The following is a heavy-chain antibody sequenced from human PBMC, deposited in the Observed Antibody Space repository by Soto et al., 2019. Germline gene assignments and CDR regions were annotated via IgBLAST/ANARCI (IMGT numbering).Heavy chain of an antibody. V-gene: IGHV1-69*12. CDR3: ASGIQLWLRRINNGYSG. D-gene: IGHD5-18*01. CDR2: IIPMVGTA. CDR1: GGTFSTYA. J-gene: IGHJ4*02. Sequence: QVQLVQSGAEVKKPESSVKVSCKAPGGTFSTYAISWVRQAPGQGLEWMGGIIPMVGTANYAQRFQDRVTITADASTNTVYMELSSLRSEDTAVYFCASGIQLWLRRINNGYSGWGQGTLVTVSS.